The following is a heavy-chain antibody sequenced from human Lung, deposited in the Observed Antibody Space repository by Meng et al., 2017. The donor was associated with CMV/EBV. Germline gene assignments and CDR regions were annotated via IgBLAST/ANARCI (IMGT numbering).Heavy chain of an antibody. CDR3: ARDSSTGFYYFDY. D-gene: IGHD6-19*01. CDR1: GFTFSSFG. V-gene: IGHV3-30*02. J-gene: IGHJ4*02. Sequence: GESXKISXATSGFTFSSFGMNWVRQAPGKGLEWVALIRYDGSNEYYADSVRGRFTISRDISKNTLYLEMNSLRLDDTAVYYCARDSSTGFYYFDYWGQGTXVTVSS. CDR2: IRYDGSNE.